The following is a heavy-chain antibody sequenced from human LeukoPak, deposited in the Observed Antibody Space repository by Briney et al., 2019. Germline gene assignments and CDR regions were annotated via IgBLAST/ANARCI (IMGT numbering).Heavy chain of an antibody. CDR2: INPNSGGT. CDR3: ARLVVVAAYYFDY. CDR1: GYTFTRYY. D-gene: IGHD2-15*01. V-gene: IGHV1-2*02. J-gene: IGHJ4*02. Sequence: SSVKVSCKASGYTFTRYYMHWVRQAPGQGLEWMGWINPNSGGTNCAQKFQGRVTMTRDTSISTAYMELSRLRSDDTAVYYCARLVVVAAYYFDYWGQGTLVTVSS.